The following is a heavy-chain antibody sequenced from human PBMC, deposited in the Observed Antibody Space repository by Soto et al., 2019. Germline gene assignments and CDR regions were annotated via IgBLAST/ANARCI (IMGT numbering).Heavy chain of an antibody. CDR2: IIPIFGTA. Sequence: SVKVSCKASGGTFSSYAISWVRQAPGQGLEWMGGIIPIFGTANYAQKFQGRVTITADESTSTAYMELSSLRSEDTAVYYCATQYSSGWNREGDFDYWGQGTLVTVSS. CDR3: ATQYSSGWNREGDFDY. V-gene: IGHV1-69*13. CDR1: GGTFSSYA. D-gene: IGHD6-19*01. J-gene: IGHJ4*02.